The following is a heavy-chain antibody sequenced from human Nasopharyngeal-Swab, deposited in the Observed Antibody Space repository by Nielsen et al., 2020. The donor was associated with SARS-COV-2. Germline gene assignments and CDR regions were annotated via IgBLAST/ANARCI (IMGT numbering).Heavy chain of an antibody. J-gene: IGHJ4*02. CDR3: ARDDRAGTTGLLVQHYFDY. Sequence: WIRQPPGKGLEWIGEINHSGSTNYNPSFKSRVTISVDTSKNQFSLKLSSVTAADTAVYYCARDDRAGTTGLLVQHYFDYWGQGTLVTVSS. CDR2: INHSGST. D-gene: IGHD2-15*01. V-gene: IGHV4-34*01.